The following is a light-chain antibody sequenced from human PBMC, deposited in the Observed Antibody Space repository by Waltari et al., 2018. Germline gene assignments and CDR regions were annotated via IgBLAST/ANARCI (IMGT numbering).Light chain of an antibody. CDR1: EGVPAGY. V-gene: IGKV3-20*01. Sequence: IVFTQSPGTLSLSPRETATLSCRVIEGVPAGYLAWDQQRPGQSPRLRIYGVSNRAADSPDRCSGSESGTDFTLTISRLEPEDCAVYYCQQYGSSPWTFGQGTRV. CDR2: GVS. J-gene: IGKJ1*01. CDR3: QQYGSSPWT.